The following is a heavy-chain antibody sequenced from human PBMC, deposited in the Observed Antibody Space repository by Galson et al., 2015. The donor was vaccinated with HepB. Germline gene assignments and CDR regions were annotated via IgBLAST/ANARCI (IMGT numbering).Heavy chain of an antibody. CDR1: GYTFTSYG. CDR3: ARVPGRWLQGRLDY. V-gene: IGHV1-18*01. Sequence: SVKVSCKASGYTFTSYGISWVRQAPGQGLEWMGWISAYNGNTNYAQKLQGRVTMTTDTSASTAYMELRSLRSDDTAVYYCARVPGRWLQGRLDYWGQGTLVTVSS. D-gene: IGHD5-24*01. CDR2: ISAYNGNT. J-gene: IGHJ4*02.